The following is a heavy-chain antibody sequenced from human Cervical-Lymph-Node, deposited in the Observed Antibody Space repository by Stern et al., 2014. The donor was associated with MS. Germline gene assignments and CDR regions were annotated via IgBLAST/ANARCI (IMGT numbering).Heavy chain of an antibody. Sequence: QVQLVESGGGVVQPGRSLRLSCAASGFTFSLYDMHWVRQAPGKGLEWVAAISYDGDNKFYTDSVKGRFTISRDNSKSTLYLQLNSLRPEDTAIYYCAKDPRIYDSSDLDAWGQGTLVTVSS. CDR3: AKDPRIYDSSDLDA. J-gene: IGHJ5*02. CDR2: ISYDGDNK. D-gene: IGHD3-22*01. V-gene: IGHV3-30*18. CDR1: GFTFSLYD.